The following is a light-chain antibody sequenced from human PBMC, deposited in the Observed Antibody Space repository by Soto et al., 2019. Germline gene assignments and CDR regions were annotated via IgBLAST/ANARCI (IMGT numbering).Light chain of an antibody. CDR2: DNN. J-gene: IGLJ1*01. V-gene: IGLV1-51*01. Sequence: QSVLTQPPSVSAAPGQKVTISCSGSSSNIGNNFVSCYQQVPGTAPKLLIYDNNKRPSGIPDRFSGSKSGTSATLGITGLQTGDEADYYCGTWDTSLRNPYVCGTGTKV. CDR1: SSNIGNNF. CDR3: GTWDTSLRNPYV.